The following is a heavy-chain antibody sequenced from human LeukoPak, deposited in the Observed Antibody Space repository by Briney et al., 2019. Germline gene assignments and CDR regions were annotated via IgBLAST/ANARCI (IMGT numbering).Heavy chain of an antibody. V-gene: IGHV3-23*01. Sequence: GGTLRLSCAASGFTFSSYGMSWVRQAPGKGLEWVSAISGSGGSTYYADSVKGRFTISRDNSKNTLYLQMNSLRAEDTAVYYCAKDQTRNYYGSGSYDYWGQGTLVTVSS. D-gene: IGHD3-10*01. J-gene: IGHJ4*02. CDR2: ISGSGGST. CDR1: GFTFSSYG. CDR3: AKDQTRNYYGSGSYDY.